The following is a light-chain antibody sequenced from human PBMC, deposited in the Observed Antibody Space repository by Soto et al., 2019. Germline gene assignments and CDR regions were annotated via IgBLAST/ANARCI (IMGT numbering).Light chain of an antibody. J-gene: IGKJ1*01. CDR3: QQDNNSPRT. V-gene: IGKV3D-15*01. Sequence: EFVFTQSPGTLSVSPGETSSLSCRASQSAGNFLAWYQQTPGQAPRXLIYYISTRATRIPARFSGSGSGTQFTLTISSLQSEDFAVYYCQQDNNSPRTFGQG. CDR1: QSAGNF. CDR2: YIS.